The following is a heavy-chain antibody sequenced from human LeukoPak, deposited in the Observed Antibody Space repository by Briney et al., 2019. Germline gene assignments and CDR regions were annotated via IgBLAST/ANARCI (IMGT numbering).Heavy chain of an antibody. CDR1: GFTFNTYW. J-gene: IGHJ4*02. CDR2: IKEDGSVK. CDR3: ARVSARYYDGSGYSSTDF. D-gene: IGHD3-22*01. V-gene: IGHV3-7*01. Sequence: GGSLRLSCAAAGFTFNTYWMNWVRQAPGKGLEWVANIKEDGSVKYYAGSVKGRFTISRDNARNSLYLQMDSLRAEDTAVYYCARVSARYYDGSGYSSTDFWGQGTVVTVSS.